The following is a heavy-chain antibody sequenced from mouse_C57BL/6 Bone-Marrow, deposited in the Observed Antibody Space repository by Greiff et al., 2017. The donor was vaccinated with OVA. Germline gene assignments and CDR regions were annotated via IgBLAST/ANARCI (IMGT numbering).Heavy chain of an antibody. V-gene: IGHV10-1*01. CDR2: IRSKSNNYAT. CDR1: GFSFNTYA. Sequence: DVKLVESGGGLVQPKGSLKLSCAASGFSFNTYAMNWVRQAPGKGLEWVARIRSKSNNYATYYADSVKDRFTISSDDSESMLYLQMNNLKTEDTAMYYCVRPAPSYWYCDVWGTGTTVTVSS. CDR3: VRPAPSYWYCDV. J-gene: IGHJ1*03.